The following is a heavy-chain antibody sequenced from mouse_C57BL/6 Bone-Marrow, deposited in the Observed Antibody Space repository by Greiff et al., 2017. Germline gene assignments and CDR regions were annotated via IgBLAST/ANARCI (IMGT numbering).Heavy chain of an antibody. D-gene: IGHD2-10*01. CDR3: ASPYYGNFYYWYFDV. CDR1: GFTFTDYY. J-gene: IGHJ1*03. V-gene: IGHV7-3*01. Sequence: EVHLVESGGGLVQPGGSLSLSCAASGFTFTDYYMSWVRQPPGKALEWLGFIRNKANGSTTEYSASVKGRFTISRDNSQSILYLQMSALRAEDSATYYGASPYYGNFYYWYFDVWGTGTTVTVSS. CDR2: IRNKANGSTT.